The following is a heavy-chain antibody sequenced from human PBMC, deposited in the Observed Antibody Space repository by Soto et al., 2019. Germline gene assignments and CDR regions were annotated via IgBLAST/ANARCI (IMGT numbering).Heavy chain of an antibody. J-gene: IGHJ6*03. Sequence: GGSLRLSCAASGFTFSSYGMHWVRQAPGKGLEWVAVISYDGSNKYYADSVKGRFTISRDNSKNTLYLQMNSLRADDTAVYYCVKNGNINYYYYYYMDVWGKGTTVTVSS. CDR1: GFTFSSYG. V-gene: IGHV3-30*18. CDR3: VKNGNINYYYYYYMDV. CDR2: ISYDGSNK. D-gene: IGHD2-15*01.